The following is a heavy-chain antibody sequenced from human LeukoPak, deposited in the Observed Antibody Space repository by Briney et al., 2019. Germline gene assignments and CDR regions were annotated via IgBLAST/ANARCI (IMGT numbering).Heavy chain of an antibody. CDR3: ARDRSFDY. Sequence: ASVKASCKASGYTFTGYYVHWVRQAPGQGLEWIGWINPNSGDTNYAQKFQGRVTMTRDTSISTAYMELSGLRSDDTAVYYCARDRSFDYWGQGTLVTVSS. J-gene: IGHJ4*02. V-gene: IGHV1-2*02. CDR1: GYTFTGYY. CDR2: INPNSGDT.